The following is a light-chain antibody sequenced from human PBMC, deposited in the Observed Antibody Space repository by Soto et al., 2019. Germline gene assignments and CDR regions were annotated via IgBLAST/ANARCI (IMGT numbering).Light chain of an antibody. CDR3: HHFGRSPQT. V-gene: IGKV3-20*01. Sequence: LLTQSPGTLSLSPGVRATLACRARKSVADSCLVWYQQKPGLAPRLLFYAATRRATGIPDRLSGSGSWTDFTLSISTRQPDDFPVDYCHHFGRSPQTFGQGLKL. CDR1: KSVADSC. CDR2: AAT. J-gene: IGKJ1*01.